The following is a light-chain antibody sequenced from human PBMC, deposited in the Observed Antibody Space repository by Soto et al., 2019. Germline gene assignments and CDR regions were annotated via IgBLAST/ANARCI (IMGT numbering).Light chain of an antibody. J-gene: IGKJ1*01. CDR3: QQRSNWPWT. V-gene: IGKV3-11*01. CDR2: DAS. CDR1: QSVSSN. Sequence: EIVMTQSPATLSVSPGERATLSCRASQSVSSNLVWYHQKPGQAPRLLIYDASNRATGIPARFSGSGSGTDFTLTISSLEPEDFAVYYCQQRSNWPWTFGQGTKVDIK.